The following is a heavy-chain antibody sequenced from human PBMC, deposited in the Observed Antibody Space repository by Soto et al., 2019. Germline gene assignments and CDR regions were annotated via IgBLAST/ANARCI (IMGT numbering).Heavy chain of an antibody. J-gene: IGHJ6*02. V-gene: IGHV3-9*01. CDR2: ISWNSGSI. Sequence: EVQLVESGGGLVQPGRSLRLSCAASGFTFDDYAMHWVRQAPGKGLEWVSGISWNSGSIGDADSVKGRFTISRDNAKNSLYLQMNSLRAEDTALYYCARGYDPLTGMDVWGQGTTVTVSS. CDR3: ARGYDPLTGMDV. CDR1: GFTFDDYA. D-gene: IGHD5-12*01.